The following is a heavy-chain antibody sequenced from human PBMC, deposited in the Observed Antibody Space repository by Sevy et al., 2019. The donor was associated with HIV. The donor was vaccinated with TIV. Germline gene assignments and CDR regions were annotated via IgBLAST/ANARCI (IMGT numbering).Heavy chain of an antibody. Sequence: ASVKVSCKASGYTFTGYYMHWVRQAPGQGLEWMGWINPNSGGTNYAQKFQGRVTMTRDTSISTAYMELSRLRSDDTAVYYCARGRCTNGVCYYFGYWGQGTLVTVSS. CDR3: ARGRCTNGVCYYFGY. CDR2: INPNSGGT. V-gene: IGHV1-2*02. CDR1: GYTFTGYY. D-gene: IGHD2-8*01. J-gene: IGHJ4*02.